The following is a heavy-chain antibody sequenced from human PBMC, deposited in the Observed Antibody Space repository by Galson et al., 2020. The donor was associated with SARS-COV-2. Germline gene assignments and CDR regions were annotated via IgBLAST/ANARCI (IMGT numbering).Heavy chain of an antibody. Sequence: SQTLSLTCTVSGVPISSSRYYLSWLRQPPGKGLEWTGYICYRGTTKYNPSLKSRVTLTVDTSKNQFSLKLSSVTAADTAVYYCARAQPRYGSSWYSDWFDPWGQGTLVTVSS. J-gene: IGHJ5*02. CDR3: ARAQPRYGSSWYSDWFDP. CDR1: GVPISSSRYY. D-gene: IGHD6-13*01. CDR2: ICYRGTT. V-gene: IGHV4-61*01.